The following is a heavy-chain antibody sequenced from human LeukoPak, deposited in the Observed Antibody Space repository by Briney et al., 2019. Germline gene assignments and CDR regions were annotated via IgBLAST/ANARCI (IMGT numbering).Heavy chain of an antibody. V-gene: IGHV4-59*01. CDR3: ARTYYIYGLY. CDR1: GGSISIYH. CDR2: ISYSGDT. Sequence: SETLSLTCTVSGGSISIYHWNWIRQSPGKGLEWIGDISYSGDTNYNPSLKSRVTISLDTSKNQFSLKLSSVAAADTAVYYCARTYYIYGLYWGQGTPVTVSS. D-gene: IGHD5-18*01. J-gene: IGHJ4*02.